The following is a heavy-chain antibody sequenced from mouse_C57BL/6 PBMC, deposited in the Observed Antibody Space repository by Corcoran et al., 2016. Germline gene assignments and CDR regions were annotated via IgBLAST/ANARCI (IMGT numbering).Heavy chain of an antibody. J-gene: IGHJ2*01. CDR1: GYTFTSYG. D-gene: IGHD1-1*01. CDR3: ARGNYYGSSYENYFDY. V-gene: IGHV1-81*01. Sequence: QVQLQQSGAELARPGASVKLSCKASGYTFTSYGISWVKQRTGQGLEWIGEIYPRSGNTYYNEKFKGKATLTADKSSSTAYMGLRSLTSEDSAVYFCARGNYYGSSYENYFDYWGQGTTLTVSS. CDR2: IYPRSGNT.